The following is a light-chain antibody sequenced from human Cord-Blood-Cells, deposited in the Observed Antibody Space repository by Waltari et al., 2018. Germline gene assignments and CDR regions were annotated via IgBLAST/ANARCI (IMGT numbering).Light chain of an antibody. J-gene: IGLJ2*01. CDR2: EGS. Sequence: QSALTQPASMSGSPGQSITISCTGTSSDVGSYTLVSWYQQHPGKAPKLMIYEGSKRPSGVSNRFSGSKSGNTASLTISGLQAEDEADYYCCSYAGSSTVVFGGGTKLTVL. CDR1: SSDVGSYTL. CDR3: CSYAGSSTVV. V-gene: IGLV2-23*01.